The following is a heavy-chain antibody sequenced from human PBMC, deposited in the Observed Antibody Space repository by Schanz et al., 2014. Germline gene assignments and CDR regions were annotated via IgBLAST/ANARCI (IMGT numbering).Heavy chain of an antibody. D-gene: IGHD3-9*01. V-gene: IGHV3-21*01. CDR3: ARDSRPKYDFLTAYYSIDY. Sequence: EVQLVESGGGLVKPGGSLRLSCEASEFTFSSYKMNWVRQAPGQGLEWVSSISSSGSYIHYADSVKGRFTISRDNAKNTLYLQMNSLRAEDTAVYYCARDSRPKYDFLTAYYSIDYWGQGTLVTVAS. J-gene: IGHJ4*02. CDR1: EFTFSSYK. CDR2: ISSSGSYI.